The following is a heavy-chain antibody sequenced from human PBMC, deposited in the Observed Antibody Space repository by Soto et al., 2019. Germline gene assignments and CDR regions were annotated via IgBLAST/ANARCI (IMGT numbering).Heavy chain of an antibody. CDR3: ARAERGYSYNLHAFDI. CDR1: GFTFSDYY. V-gene: IGHV3-11*06. J-gene: IGHJ3*02. CDR2: ISSSSSYT. D-gene: IGHD5-18*01. Sequence: GGSLRLSCAASGFTFSDYYMSWIRHARGNGLEWVSYISSSSSYTNYADSVKGRFTISRDNAKNSLYLQMNSLRAEDTAVYYCARAERGYSYNLHAFDIWGQGTMVTVSS.